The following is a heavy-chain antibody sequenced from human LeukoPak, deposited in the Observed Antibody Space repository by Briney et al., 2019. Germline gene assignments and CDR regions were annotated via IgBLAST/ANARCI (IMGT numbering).Heavy chain of an antibody. J-gene: IGHJ4*02. V-gene: IGHV3-15*01. CDR1: GFTFSNAW. CDR2: IKSKTDGETT. D-gene: IGHD3-10*01. CDR3: TTDKTFHYGPESYPFDY. Sequence: PGGSLRLSCAASGFTFSNAWMSWVRQAPGKGLEWVGRIKSKTDGETTDYAAPVKGRFTISRDDSKNTLYLQMNSLKPEDTAVYYCTTDKTFHYGPESYPFDYWGQGTLVTVSS.